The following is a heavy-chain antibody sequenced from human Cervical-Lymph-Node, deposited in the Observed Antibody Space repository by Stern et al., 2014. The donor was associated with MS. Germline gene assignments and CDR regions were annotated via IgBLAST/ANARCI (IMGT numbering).Heavy chain of an antibody. CDR1: GFTFEDHA. V-gene: IGHV3-9*01. J-gene: IGHJ4*02. CDR3: VLTGNYSGHDGGYFHY. D-gene: IGHD5-12*01. Sequence: VQLVQSGGGLVQPGRSLRLSCAASGFTFEDHAVHWVRQVPGKGLEWVSGISRHIRSIGYADSVKGRFTISRDNAKNSLYLQMNSLRAEDTALYYCVLTGNYSGHDGGYFHYWGQGTLVTVSS. CDR2: ISRHIRSI.